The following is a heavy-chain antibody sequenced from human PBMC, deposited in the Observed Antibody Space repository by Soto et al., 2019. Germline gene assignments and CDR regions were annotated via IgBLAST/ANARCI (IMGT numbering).Heavy chain of an antibody. CDR2: ISSSGSTI. Sequence: PXGSLRLSCAASGFTFSSYEMNWVRQAPGKGLEWVSYISSSGSTIYYADSVKGRFTISRDNAKNSLYLQMNSLRAEDTAVYYCARDKISKVRGVIIVMDVWGQGTTVTVSS. CDR1: GFTFSSYE. J-gene: IGHJ6*02. V-gene: IGHV3-48*03. CDR3: ARDKISKVRGVIIVMDV. D-gene: IGHD3-10*01.